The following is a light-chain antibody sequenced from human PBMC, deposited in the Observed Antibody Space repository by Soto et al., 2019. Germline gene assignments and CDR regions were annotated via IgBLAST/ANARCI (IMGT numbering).Light chain of an antibody. J-gene: IGKJ5*01. V-gene: IGKV3D-20*01. Sequence: EIVFTQSPATLSLSPGERATLSCGASQSVSSIYLAWYQQKPGLAPRLLIYDASSRATGIPDRFSGSGSGTDFTLTISRLEPEDFAVYYCQQYGSSPSITFGQRTRLE. CDR2: DAS. CDR1: QSVSSIY. CDR3: QQYGSSPSIT.